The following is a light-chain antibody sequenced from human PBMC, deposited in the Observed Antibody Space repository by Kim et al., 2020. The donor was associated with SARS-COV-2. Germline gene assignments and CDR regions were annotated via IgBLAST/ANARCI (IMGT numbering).Light chain of an antibody. Sequence: SVGDKVTLTCRTNPGISRHFNWYPQEPGRAPKLPISAASTLQGGVPSRFSGSGSETDFTLTISSLQPEDFATYFCQQSYITPFTFGPGTKVDIK. CDR1: PGISRH. CDR3: QQSYITPFT. V-gene: IGKV1-39*01. CDR2: AAS. J-gene: IGKJ3*01.